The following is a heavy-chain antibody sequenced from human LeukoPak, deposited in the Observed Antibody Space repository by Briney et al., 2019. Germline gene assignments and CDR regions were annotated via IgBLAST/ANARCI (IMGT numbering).Heavy chain of an antibody. CDR2: ISGSGGST. V-gene: IGHV3-23*01. D-gene: IGHD5-18*01. Sequence: GGSLRLSCAASGFTFSSYAMSWVRQAPGKGLEWVSAISGSGGSTYYADSVKGRFTISRDNSKNTLYLRMNSLRAEDTAVYYCAKDPARDTTRRDYWGQGTLVTVSS. CDR1: GFTFSSYA. CDR3: AKDPARDTTRRDY. J-gene: IGHJ4*02.